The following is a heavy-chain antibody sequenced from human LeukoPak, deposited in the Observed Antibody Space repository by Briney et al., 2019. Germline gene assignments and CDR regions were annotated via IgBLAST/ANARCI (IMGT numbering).Heavy chain of an antibody. J-gene: IGHJ6*03. CDR2: ISAYNGNT. D-gene: IGHD6-13*01. V-gene: IGHV1-18*01. CDR1: GYTFTSYG. Sequence: ASVKVSCKASGYTFTSYGISWVRQAPGQGLEWMGWISAYNGNTNYAQKLQGRVTMTTDISTSTAYMELRSLRSDDTAVYYCARRGSSSWTYYYYYYMDVWGKGTTVTVSS. CDR3: ARRGSSSWTYYYYYYMDV.